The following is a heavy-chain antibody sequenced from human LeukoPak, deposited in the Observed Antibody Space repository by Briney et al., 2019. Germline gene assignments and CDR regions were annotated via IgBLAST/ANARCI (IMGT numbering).Heavy chain of an antibody. D-gene: IGHD2-2*03. Sequence: GRSLRLSCAASGFTFSSYGMHWVRQAPGQGLEWVAVISYDGSNNYYADSVKGRFTISRANTKNKLYLKMNSLRAEDTDVYYCAKDQFGYCSSTSCYRAESNHWGQGTLVTVSS. V-gene: IGHV3-30*18. CDR1: GFTFSSYG. CDR2: ISYDGSNN. CDR3: AKDQFGYCSSTSCYRAESNH. J-gene: IGHJ4*02.